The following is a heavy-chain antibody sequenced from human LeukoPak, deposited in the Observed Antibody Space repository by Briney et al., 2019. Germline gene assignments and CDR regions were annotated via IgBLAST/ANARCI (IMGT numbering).Heavy chain of an antibody. J-gene: IGHJ5*02. Sequence: ASVKVSCKASGYTFTGYYMHWVRQAPGQGLEWMGWINPNSGGTNYAQKFQGWVTMTRDTSISTAYMELSRLRSDDTAVYYCARGQDIVVAPAATNWFDPWGQGTLVTVSS. V-gene: IGHV1-2*04. CDR2: INPNSGGT. D-gene: IGHD2-2*01. CDR3: ARGQDIVVAPAATNWFDP. CDR1: GYTFTGYY.